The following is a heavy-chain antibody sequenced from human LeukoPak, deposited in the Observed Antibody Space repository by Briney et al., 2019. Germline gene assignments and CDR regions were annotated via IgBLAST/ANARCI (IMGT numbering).Heavy chain of an antibody. J-gene: IGHJ3*02. CDR2: INPSGGST. CDR1: GYTFTSYY. CDR3: ARGSGDIVVVPAADPRAAFDI. Sequence: ASVKVSCKASGYTFTSYYMHWVRQAPGQGLEWMGIINPSGGSTSYAQKFQGRVTMTRDTSTSTVYMEPSSLRSEDTAVYYCARGSGDIVVVPAADPRAAFDIWGQGTMVTVSS. D-gene: IGHD2-2*01. V-gene: IGHV1-46*01.